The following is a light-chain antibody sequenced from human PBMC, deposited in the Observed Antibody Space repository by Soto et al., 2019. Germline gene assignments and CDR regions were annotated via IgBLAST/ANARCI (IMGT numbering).Light chain of an antibody. V-gene: IGKV3-15*01. CDR2: GAS. J-gene: IGKJ1*01. Sequence: EIVLTQSPGTLSLSPGERATLSCRASQSVSRDLAWYQQKPDQAPRLLIYGASTRAPSIPARFSGSGSGTDFTLTISSLQSEDFAVYYCQQYDKWPTWTFGQGTKVDNK. CDR1: QSVSRD. CDR3: QQYDKWPTWT.